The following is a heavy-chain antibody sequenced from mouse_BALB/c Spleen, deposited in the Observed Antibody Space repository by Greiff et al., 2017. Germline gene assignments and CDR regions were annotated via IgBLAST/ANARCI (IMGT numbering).Heavy chain of an antibody. V-gene: IGHV5-6-3*01. J-gene: IGHJ3*01. Sequence: EVQRVESGGGLVQPGGSLKLSCAASGFTFSSYGMSWVRQTPDKRLELVATINSNGGSTYYPDSVKGRFTLSRDNAKNTLYLQMSSLKAEDTAMYYCAREDGNRAWFAYWGQGTLVTVSA. D-gene: IGHD2-1*01. CDR2: INSNGGST. CDR3: AREDGNRAWFAY. CDR1: GFTFSSYG.